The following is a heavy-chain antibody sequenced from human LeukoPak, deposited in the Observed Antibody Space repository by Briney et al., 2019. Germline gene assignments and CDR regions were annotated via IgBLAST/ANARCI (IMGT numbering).Heavy chain of an antibody. J-gene: IGHJ5*02. V-gene: IGHV4-59*01. CDR3: VQVRLAGLFDP. CDR1: GASFSAYY. Sequence: SETLSLTCTVSGASFSAYYWTWIRQPPGKRLEWLGYIHYSGSTNYNPSLNSRVTMSLDASKNQFSLKLSPVSAADTAVYYCVQVRLAGLFDPWGQGTLVTVSS. D-gene: IGHD3-3*02. CDR2: IHYSGST.